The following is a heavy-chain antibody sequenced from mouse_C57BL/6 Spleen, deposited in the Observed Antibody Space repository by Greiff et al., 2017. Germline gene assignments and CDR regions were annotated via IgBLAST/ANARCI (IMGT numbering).Heavy chain of an antibody. CDR1: GYTFTSYW. D-gene: IGHD2-1*01. Sequence: VQLQQPGAELVKPGASVKISCKASGYTFTSYWITWVKQRPGQGLEWIGDIYPGSGSTNYNEKFKSKATLTVDTSSSTAYMQLSILTSEDSAVYYCARGDSGNYGDYAMDYWGQGTSVTVSS. J-gene: IGHJ4*01. CDR2: IYPGSGST. CDR3: ARGDSGNYGDYAMDY. V-gene: IGHV1-55*01.